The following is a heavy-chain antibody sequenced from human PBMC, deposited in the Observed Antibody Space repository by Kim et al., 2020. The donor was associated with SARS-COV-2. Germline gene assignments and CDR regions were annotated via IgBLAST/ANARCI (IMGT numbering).Heavy chain of an antibody. V-gene: IGHV3-30-3*01. CDR1: GFTFSSYA. J-gene: IGHJ4*02. Sequence: GGSLRLSCAASGFTFSSYAMHWVRQAPGKGLEWVAVISYDGSNKYYADSVKGRFTISRDNSKNTLYLQMNSLRAEDTAVYYCARDGGARHIAAAPPDYWGQGTLVTVSS. D-gene: IGHD6-13*01. CDR2: ISYDGSNK. CDR3: ARDGGARHIAAAPPDY.